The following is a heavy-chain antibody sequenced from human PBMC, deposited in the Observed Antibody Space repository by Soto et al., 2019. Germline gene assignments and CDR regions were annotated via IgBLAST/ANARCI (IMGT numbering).Heavy chain of an antibody. D-gene: IGHD3-22*01. CDR2: INSDGSST. V-gene: IGHV3-74*01. J-gene: IGHJ3*02. CDR3: ASDDSSGYYRGAFDI. CDR1: GFTFSSYW. Sequence: GGSLRLSCAASGFTFSSYWMHWVRQAPGKGLVWVSRINSDGSSTSYADSVKGRFTISRDNAKNTLYLQMNSLRAEDTAVYYCASDDSSGYYRGAFDIWGQGTMVTVSS.